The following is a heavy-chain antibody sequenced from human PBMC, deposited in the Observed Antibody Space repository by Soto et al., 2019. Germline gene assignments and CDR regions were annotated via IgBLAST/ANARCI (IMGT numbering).Heavy chain of an antibody. V-gene: IGHV4-30-4*01. Sequence: QVQLQESGPGLVKPSQTLPLTCTVSGGSISSGDYNWSWIRQPPGKGLEWIGYIYYTGSTYYNPSLESRVTISVDTSKKQFSLKLSSVTAADTAVYYCARVVLVGATLPYQHDYWGQGTLVTVSS. CDR2: IYYTGST. D-gene: IGHD2-15*01. J-gene: IGHJ4*02. CDR1: GGSISSGDYN. CDR3: ARVVLVGATLPYQHDY.